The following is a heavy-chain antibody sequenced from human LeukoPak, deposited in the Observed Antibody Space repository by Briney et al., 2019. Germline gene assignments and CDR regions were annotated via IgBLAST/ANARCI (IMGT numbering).Heavy chain of an antibody. V-gene: IGHV3-21*04. CDR3: ARVRGDYGDYSWFDP. J-gene: IGHJ5*02. CDR1: GFTFSSYS. CDR2: ITRSSIYI. D-gene: IGHD4-17*01. Sequence: GGSLRLSCAVSGFTFSSYSMNWVRQAPGKGLEWVSSITRSSIYIYYGDSVKGRFTISRDNAKNSLYLQMNSLRVEDTAVYYCARVRGDYGDYSWFDPWGQGTLVTVSS.